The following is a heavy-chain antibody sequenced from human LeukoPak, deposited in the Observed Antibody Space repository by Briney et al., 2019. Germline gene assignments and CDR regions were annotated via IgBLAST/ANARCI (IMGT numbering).Heavy chain of an antibody. CDR1: GFTFSSYA. J-gene: IGHJ2*01. CDR2: ISSNGGST. V-gene: IGHV3-64D*06. Sequence: GGSLRLSCSASGFTFSSYAMHWVRQAPGKGLEYVSAISSNGGSTYYADSVKGRFTISRDNSKNTLYLQMSSLRAEDTAVYYCVKSRVGATGHYWYFDLWGRGTLVTVSS. CDR3: VKSRVGATGHYWYFDL. D-gene: IGHD1-26*01.